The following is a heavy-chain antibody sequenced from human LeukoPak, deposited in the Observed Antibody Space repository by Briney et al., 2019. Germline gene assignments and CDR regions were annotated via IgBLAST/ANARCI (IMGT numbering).Heavy chain of an antibody. Sequence: PGRSLRLSCAASGFTFSSYAMHWVRQAPGKGLEWVAVISYDGSNKYYAGSVKGRFTISRDNSKNTLYLQMNSLRAEDTAVYYCARVDSGSYYVGDYWGQGTLVTVSS. V-gene: IGHV3-30*04. J-gene: IGHJ4*02. D-gene: IGHD1-26*01. CDR2: ISYDGSNK. CDR3: ARVDSGSYYVGDY. CDR1: GFTFSSYA.